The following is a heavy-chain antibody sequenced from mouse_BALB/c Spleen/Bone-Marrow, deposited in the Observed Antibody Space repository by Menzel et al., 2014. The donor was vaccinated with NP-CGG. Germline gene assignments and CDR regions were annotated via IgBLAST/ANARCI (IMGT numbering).Heavy chain of an antibody. CDR3: ARGLDY. J-gene: IGHJ2*01. V-gene: IGHV5-17*02. CDR1: GFTFSSFG. CDR2: TSSGSSTI. Sequence: EVQLVESGGGLVQPGGSRKVSCAASGFTFSSFGMHWVRQAPEKGLEWVAYTSSGSSTIYYADTVKGRFTISRDNAKNTLYLQMSSLKSEDTAMYYCARGLDYWGQGTTLTVSS.